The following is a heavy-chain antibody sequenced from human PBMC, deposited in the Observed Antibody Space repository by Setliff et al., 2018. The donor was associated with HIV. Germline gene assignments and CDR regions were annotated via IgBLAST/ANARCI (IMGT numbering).Heavy chain of an antibody. D-gene: IGHD2-8*02. CDR2: IYASGST. CDR1: GGSISSGNYY. V-gene: IGHV4-61*09. CDR3: ARGRGDIVLLVYTYPPDY. Sequence: PSESMSLTCTVSGGSISSGNYYWNWIRQPAGKGLEWIGHIYASGSTNYNPSLKSRVTISVDTSKNHFSLKLSSVTAADTAVYYCARGRGDIVLLVYTYPPDYWGQGKRVTVSS. J-gene: IGHJ4*02.